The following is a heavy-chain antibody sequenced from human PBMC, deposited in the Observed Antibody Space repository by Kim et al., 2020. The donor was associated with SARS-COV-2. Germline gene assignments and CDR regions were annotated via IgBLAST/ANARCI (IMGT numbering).Heavy chain of an antibody. V-gene: IGHV1-69*01. J-gene: IGHJ4*02. Sequence: APGQGLAWMVGISPIFGKANYAQNFQGRVTMTADESTTTVFLELDSLRSDDTAVYYCARERGNSYGFDYWGQGTLVTVSS. CDR3: ARERGNSYGFDY. D-gene: IGHD1-26*01. CDR2: ISPIFGKA.